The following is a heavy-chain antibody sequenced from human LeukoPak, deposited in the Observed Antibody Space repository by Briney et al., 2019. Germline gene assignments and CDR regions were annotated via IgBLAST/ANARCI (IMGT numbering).Heavy chain of an antibody. J-gene: IGHJ4*02. V-gene: IGHV4-59*08. CDR1: GDSISSYY. CDR3: ARQGDYSKVYAWLQF. Sequence: SETLSLTCTVSGDSISSYYWSWVRQPPGKGLEWIGYIYSGGITNYSPSLKSRVTISVDTSKNQFSLKLRSVTAADTAVYYCARQGDYSKVYAWLQFWGQGTLVTVSS. CDR2: IYSGGIT. D-gene: IGHD5-24*01.